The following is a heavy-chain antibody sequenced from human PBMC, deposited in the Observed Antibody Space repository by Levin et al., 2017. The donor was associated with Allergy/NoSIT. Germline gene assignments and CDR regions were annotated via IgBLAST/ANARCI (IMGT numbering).Heavy chain of an antibody. CDR3: ARREGGFDD. CDR1: GGSISSLNW. J-gene: IGHJ4*02. V-gene: IGHV4-4*02. CDR2: VYHTGRT. Sequence: SETLSLTCAVSGGSISSLNWWSWVRQPPGKGLEWIGEVYHTGRTNYNPSLKSRVTISVDKSKNQFSLKLSSVTAADTAVYYCARREGGFDDWGQGTLVSVSS. D-gene: IGHD1-26*01.